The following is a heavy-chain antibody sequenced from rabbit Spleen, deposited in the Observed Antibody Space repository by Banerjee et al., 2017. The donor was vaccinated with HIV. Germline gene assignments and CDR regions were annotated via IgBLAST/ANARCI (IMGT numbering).Heavy chain of an antibody. J-gene: IGHJ6*01. CDR2: IDTGSSGFT. CDR1: GFSFSNNYY. CDR3: ARDTSSSFSSYGMDL. D-gene: IGHD1-1*01. V-gene: IGHV1S40*01. Sequence: QSLEESGGGLVQPEGSLTLTCTASGFSFSNNYYMCWVRQAPGKGLEWIGCIDTGSSGFTYHASWAQGRFTISKTSSTTVTLQMTSLTAADTATYFCARDTSSSFSSYGMDLWGPGTLVTVS.